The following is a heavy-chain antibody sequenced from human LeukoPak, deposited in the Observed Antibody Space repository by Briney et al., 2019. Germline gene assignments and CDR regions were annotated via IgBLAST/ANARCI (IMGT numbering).Heavy chain of an antibody. V-gene: IGHV5-51*01. CDR2: IYPGDSDT. D-gene: IGHD4-17*01. J-gene: IGHJ6*02. Sequence: GESLKISCKGSGYSFTSYWIGWARQMPGKGLEWMGIIYPGDSDTRYSPSFQGQVTISADKSISTAYLQWSSLKASDTAMYYCATYYGDCYYGMDVWGQGTTVTVSS. CDR1: GYSFTSYW. CDR3: ATYYGDCYYGMDV.